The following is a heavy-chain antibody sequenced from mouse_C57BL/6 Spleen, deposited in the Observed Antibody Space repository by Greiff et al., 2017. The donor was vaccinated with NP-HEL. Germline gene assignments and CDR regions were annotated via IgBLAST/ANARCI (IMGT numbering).Heavy chain of an antibody. V-gene: IGHV8-12*01. CDR3: ARDSSGYPFAY. CDR2: IYWDDDK. D-gene: IGHD3-2*02. J-gene: IGHJ3*01. CDR1: GFSLSTSGMG. Sequence: QVTLKESGPGILQSSQTLSLTCSFSGFSLSTSGMGVSWIRQPSGKGLEWLAHIYWDDDKRYNPSLKSRLTISKDTSRNQVFLKITSVDTADTATYYCARDSSGYPFAYWGQGTLVTVSA.